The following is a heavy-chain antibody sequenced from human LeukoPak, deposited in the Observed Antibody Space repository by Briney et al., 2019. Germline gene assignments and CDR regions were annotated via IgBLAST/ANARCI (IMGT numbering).Heavy chain of an antibody. CDR3: ARHGGLVRGFSDAFDI. V-gene: IGHV4-38-2*02. J-gene: IGHJ3*02. Sequence: SETLSLTCTVSGYSISSGYYWGWIRQPPGKGLEWIGSIYHSGSTYYNPSLKSRVTISVDTSKNQFSLKLSSVTAADTAVYYCARHGGLVRGFSDAFDIWGQGTTVTVSS. D-gene: IGHD3-10*01. CDR1: GYSISSGYY. CDR2: IYHSGST.